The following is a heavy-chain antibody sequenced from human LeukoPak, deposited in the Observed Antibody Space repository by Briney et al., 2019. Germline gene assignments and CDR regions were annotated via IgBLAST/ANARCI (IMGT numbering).Heavy chain of an antibody. CDR3: ARQCSSTSCYSGQNDY. D-gene: IGHD2-2*02. CDR2: INPNSGGT. V-gene: IGHV1-2*02. CDR1: GYTFTCDY. Sequence: GASVKVSRKASGYTFTCDYMHRVRQAPGQGLEWMGWINPNSGGTNYAQKFQGRVTMTRDTSISTAYMELSRLRSDDTAVYYCARQCSSTSCYSGQNDYWGQETLVTISS. J-gene: IGHJ4*02.